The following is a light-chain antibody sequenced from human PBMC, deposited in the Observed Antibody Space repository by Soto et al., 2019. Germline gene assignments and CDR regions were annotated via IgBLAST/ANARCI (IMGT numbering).Light chain of an antibody. CDR3: SAYAGSNNLV. CDR1: SSDVGGYNY. CDR2: EVN. Sequence: QSALTQPPSASGSPGQSVTISSAGTSSDVGGYNYVSWYQQHPGKAPKPMIYEVNKRPSGVPDRFSGSKSGNTASLTVSGLQAEDEADYYCSAYAGSNNLVFGGGTKLTVL. J-gene: IGLJ2*01. V-gene: IGLV2-8*01.